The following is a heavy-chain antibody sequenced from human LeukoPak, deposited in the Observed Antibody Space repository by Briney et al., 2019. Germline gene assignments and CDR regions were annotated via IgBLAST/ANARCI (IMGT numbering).Heavy chain of an antibody. CDR1: GYTFTGYY. D-gene: IGHD6-19*01. CDR3: AREEPVAATGPDY. V-gene: IGHV1-2*02. Sequence: ASVKVSCKASGYTFTGYYMHWVRQAPGQGLEWMGWINPNSGGTNYAQRVQGRVTMTRDTSISTAYMELSRLRSDDTAVYYCAREEPVAATGPDYWGQGTLVTVSS. J-gene: IGHJ4*02. CDR2: INPNSGGT.